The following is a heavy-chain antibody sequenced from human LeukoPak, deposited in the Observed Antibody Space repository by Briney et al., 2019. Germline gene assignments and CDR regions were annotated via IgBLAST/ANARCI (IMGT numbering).Heavy chain of an antibody. CDR3: TRMDDIVVVPGPTVYLYYYMDV. J-gene: IGHJ6*03. CDR1: GFTFGDYP. V-gene: IGHV3-49*04. CDR2: SRSKVFGWTT. Sequence: GGSLRLSCSASGFTFGDYPMSWVRQAPGKGLEWVGFSRSKVFGWTTEYAASVKGRFTISRDESKDIAYLQMDSLRTEDTGVYYCTRMDDIVVVPGPTVYLYYYMDVWGKGTTVTDSS. D-gene: IGHD2-2*01.